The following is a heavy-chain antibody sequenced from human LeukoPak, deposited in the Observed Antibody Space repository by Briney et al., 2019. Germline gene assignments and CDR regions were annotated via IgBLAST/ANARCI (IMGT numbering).Heavy chain of an antibody. CDR3: AKFLRGYSYGGAFDI. V-gene: IGHV3-23*01. Sequence: GSLRLSCAASGFTFSSYAMSWVRQAPGKGLEWVSAISGSGGSTYCADSVKGRFTISRDNSKNTLYLQMNSLRAEDTAVYYCAKFLRGYSYGGAFDIWGQGTMVTVSS. D-gene: IGHD5-18*01. CDR2: ISGSGGST. J-gene: IGHJ3*02. CDR1: GFTFSSYA.